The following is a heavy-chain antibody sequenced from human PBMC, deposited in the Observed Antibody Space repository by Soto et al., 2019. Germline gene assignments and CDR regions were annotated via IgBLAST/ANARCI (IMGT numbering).Heavy chain of an antibody. CDR3: ARHQDSSTWYIYPIDF. D-gene: IGHD6-13*01. V-gene: IGHV3-23*01. Sequence: GSLRLSCAASEFAFSNYAMSWVRQAPGKGLEWVLGISGSGGSTFHADSVKGRFTISRDNSKNTLFLQMNSLRAEDTAVYYCARHQDSSTWYIYPIDFWGQGTLVTVSS. CDR1: EFAFSNYA. J-gene: IGHJ4*02. CDR2: ISGSGGST.